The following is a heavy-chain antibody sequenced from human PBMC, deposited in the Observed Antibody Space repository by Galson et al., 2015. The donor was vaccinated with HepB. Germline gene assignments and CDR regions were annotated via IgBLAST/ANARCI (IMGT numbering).Heavy chain of an antibody. D-gene: IGHD4-17*01. V-gene: IGHV3-9*01. J-gene: IGHJ3*01. Sequence: SLRLSCAASGFIFDDYTMHWVRQVPGKGLEWVSRISWNSGNIGYADSVKGRFTISRDNAENSLTLQMDSLTAEDTALYYCVKDMGNGDYDWAFDVWGQGTMVIVSS. CDR2: ISWNSGNI. CDR1: GFIFDDYT. CDR3: VKDMGNGDYDWAFDV.